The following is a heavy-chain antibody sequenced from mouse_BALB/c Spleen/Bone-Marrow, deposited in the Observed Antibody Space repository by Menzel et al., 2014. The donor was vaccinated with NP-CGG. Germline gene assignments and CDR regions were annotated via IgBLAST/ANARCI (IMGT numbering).Heavy chain of an antibody. Sequence: VKLVESGPELVKPGASVKISCKASGYSFTSYYIHWVKQRPGQGLEWIGWIFPGSGNTKYNEKFKGKATLTADTSSSTAYMQLSSLASEDSAVYFCAKRDKYDDYAMDYWGQGTSVTGSS. CDR2: IFPGSGNT. J-gene: IGHJ4*01. CDR3: AKRDKYDDYAMDY. CDR1: GYSFTSYY. D-gene: IGHD2-14*01. V-gene: IGHV1-66*01.